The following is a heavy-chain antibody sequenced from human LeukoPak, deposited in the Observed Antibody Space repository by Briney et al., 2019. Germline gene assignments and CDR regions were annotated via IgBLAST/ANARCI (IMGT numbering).Heavy chain of an antibody. J-gene: IGHJ6*02. CDR1: GGSISSGGYY. D-gene: IGHD3-22*01. V-gene: IGHV4-31*03. CDR2: IYYSGST. Sequence: SETLSLTCTVSGGSISSGGYYWSWIRQHPGKGLEWIGYIYYSGSTYYNPSLKSRVTISVDTSKNQFSLKLSSVTAADTAVYYCARDQYYYDSSGPYGMDVWGQGTTVTVSS. CDR3: ARDQYYYDSSGPYGMDV.